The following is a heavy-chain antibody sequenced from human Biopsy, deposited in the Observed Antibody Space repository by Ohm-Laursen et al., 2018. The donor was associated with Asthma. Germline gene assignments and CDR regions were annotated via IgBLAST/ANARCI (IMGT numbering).Heavy chain of an antibody. Sequence: SVKVSCKASGYNFISFAIHWVRQAPGQGLEWMGRINPNSGATKYAQRFQGRVTVTRVRSISTAYMELRRLRSDDTAVYYCARDMGYCSGGTCPSWFDPWGQGTLVIVSS. CDR3: ARDMGYCSGGTCPSWFDP. V-gene: IGHV1-2*06. D-gene: IGHD2-15*01. CDR2: INPNSGAT. J-gene: IGHJ5*02. CDR1: GYNFISFA.